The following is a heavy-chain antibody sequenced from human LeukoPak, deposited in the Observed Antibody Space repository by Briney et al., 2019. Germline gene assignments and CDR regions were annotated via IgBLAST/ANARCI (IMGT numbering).Heavy chain of an antibody. Sequence: SETLSLTCTVSGGSISSYYWSWIRQPPGKGLEWIGYIHYSGSTNYNPSLKSRVTISVDTSKNQFSLKLSSVTAADTAVYYCARDRRQDYYDSSGYYYRGNAFDIWGQGTMVTVSS. CDR2: IHYSGST. J-gene: IGHJ3*02. D-gene: IGHD3-22*01. CDR3: ARDRRQDYYDSSGYYYRGNAFDI. CDR1: GGSISSYY. V-gene: IGHV4-59*01.